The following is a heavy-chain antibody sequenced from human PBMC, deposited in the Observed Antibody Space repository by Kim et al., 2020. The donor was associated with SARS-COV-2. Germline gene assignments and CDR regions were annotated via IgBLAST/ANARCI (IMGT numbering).Heavy chain of an antibody. D-gene: IGHD4-17*01. J-gene: IGHJ4*02. CDR2: ISGSGGST. Sequence: GGSLRPSCAATGLTFSSNAMGWVRQAPGKGLEWVSAISGSGGSTCYADSVKGRFTISRDNSKNTLYLQMNSLRAEDTAVYYCAKDFYAVTRYFDYWGQG. CDR1: GLTFSSNA. CDR3: AKDFYAVTRYFDY. V-gene: IGHV3-23*01.